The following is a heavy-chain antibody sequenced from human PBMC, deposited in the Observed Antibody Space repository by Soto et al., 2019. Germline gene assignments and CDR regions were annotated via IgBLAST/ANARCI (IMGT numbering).Heavy chain of an antibody. Sequence: EVQLVESGGGLVQPGGSLRLSCVGSGFTFSIYWMTWVRQAPGRGLEWVANIKQDGSETNYVDSVKGRFTISRDNAQNSLSLQMNSLRVEDTAVYYCARYGTGSNALDHWGQGTLVTVSS. CDR2: IKQDGSET. CDR1: GFTFSIYW. J-gene: IGHJ4*02. V-gene: IGHV3-7*04. CDR3: ARYGTGSNALDH. D-gene: IGHD2-2*01.